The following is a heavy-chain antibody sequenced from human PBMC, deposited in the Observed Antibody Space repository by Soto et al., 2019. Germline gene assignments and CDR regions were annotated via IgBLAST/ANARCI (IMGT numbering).Heavy chain of an antibody. CDR2: IYHSGST. J-gene: IGHJ4*02. Sequence: PSETLSLTCAVSGGSISSSNWWSWVRQPPGKGLEWIGEIYHSGSTNYNPSLKSRVTISVDKSKNQFSLKLSSVTAADTVVYYCARGRSRSYYGSGEIDYWGQGTLVTVSS. V-gene: IGHV4-4*02. CDR1: GGSISSSNW. D-gene: IGHD3-10*01. CDR3: ARGRSRSYYGSGEIDY.